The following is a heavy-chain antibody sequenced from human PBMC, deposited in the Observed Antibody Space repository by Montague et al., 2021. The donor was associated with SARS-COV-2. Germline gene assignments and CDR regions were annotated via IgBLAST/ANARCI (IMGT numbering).Heavy chain of an antibody. CDR3: ARGGYYGSGSYSLFYYYYGMDV. V-gene: IGHV4-61*02. Sequence: TLSLTCTVSGGSISSGRYYWSWIRQPAGKGLEWIGRIYTSGSTNYNPSLKSRVTISVDTSKNQFSLKLSSVTAADTAVYYCARGGYYGSGSYSLFYYYYGMDVWGQGTTVTVSS. D-gene: IGHD3-10*01. CDR1: GGSISSGRYY. J-gene: IGHJ6*02. CDR2: IYTSGST.